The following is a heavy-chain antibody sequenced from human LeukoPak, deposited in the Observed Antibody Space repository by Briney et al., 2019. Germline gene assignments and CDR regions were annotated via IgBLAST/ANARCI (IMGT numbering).Heavy chain of an antibody. J-gene: IGHJ4*02. CDR2: IYYSGST. CDR3: ARRASKTDSSGYYPTLFFDY. Sequence: SETLSLTCTVSGGSIISSSYYWGWIRQPPGKGLEWIGSIYYSGSTYYNPSLKSRVTISVDTSKNQFSLKLSSVTAADTAVYYCARRASKTDSSGYYPTLFFDYWGQGTLVTVSS. CDR1: GGSIISSSYY. D-gene: IGHD3-22*01. V-gene: IGHV4-39*01.